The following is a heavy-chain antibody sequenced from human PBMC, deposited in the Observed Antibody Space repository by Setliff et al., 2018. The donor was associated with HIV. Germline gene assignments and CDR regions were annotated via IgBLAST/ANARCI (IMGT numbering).Heavy chain of an antibody. D-gene: IGHD4-17*01. CDR2: IQSKIERGKT. V-gene: IGHV3-15*01. CDR1: GFTFTNAW. CDR3: TTDPDYDDT. Sequence: GGSLRLSCAASGFTFTNAWMNWFRQAPGKGLECVGRIQSKIERGKTDYVAPFKGRFTISRDDSRKTLYLQMTSLKVEDTAVYYCTTDPDYDDTRGQGTLVTVSS. J-gene: IGHJ5*02.